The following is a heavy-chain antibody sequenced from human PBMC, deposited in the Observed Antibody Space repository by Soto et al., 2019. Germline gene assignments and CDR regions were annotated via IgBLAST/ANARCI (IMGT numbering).Heavy chain of an antibody. CDR3: ARHIGISSTSSYYFDY. D-gene: IGHD2-2*01. V-gene: IGHV4-39*01. CDR1: GGSISSSSYY. Sequence: SETLSLTCTVSGGSISSSSYYWGWIRQPPGKGLEWIGSIYYSGSTYYNPSLKSRVTISVDTSKNQFSLKLSSVTAADTAVYYCARHIGISSTSSYYFDYWGQGTLVTVSS. J-gene: IGHJ4*02. CDR2: IYYSGST.